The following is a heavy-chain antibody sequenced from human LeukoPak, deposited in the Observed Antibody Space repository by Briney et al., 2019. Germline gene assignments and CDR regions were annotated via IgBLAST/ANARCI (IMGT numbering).Heavy chain of an antibody. CDR2: ISGSGGST. Sequence: GSLRLSCAASGFTFSSYAMSWVRQAPGKGLEWVSAISGSGGSTYYADSVKGRFTISRDNSKNTLYLQMNSLRAEDTAVYYCAKDQELELYFDYWGQGTLVTVSS. CDR3: AKDQELELYFDY. CDR1: GFTFSSYA. J-gene: IGHJ4*02. V-gene: IGHV3-23*01. D-gene: IGHD1-7*01.